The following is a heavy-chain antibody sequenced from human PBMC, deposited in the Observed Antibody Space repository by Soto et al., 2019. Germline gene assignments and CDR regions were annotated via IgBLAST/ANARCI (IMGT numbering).Heavy chain of an antibody. CDR2: ISYDGSNK. CDR3: AKDLEGYCTTTSCYTYFGLDV. Sequence: GGSLRLSCAASGFTFSSYVMHWVRQAPGKGLEWVAVISYDGSNKYYADSVKGRFTISRDSSKHTLYLQMNSLRPEDTAVYYCAKDLEGYCTTTSCYTYFGLDVWGQGTTVTVSS. V-gene: IGHV3-30*18. D-gene: IGHD2-2*01. CDR1: GFTFSSYV. J-gene: IGHJ6*02.